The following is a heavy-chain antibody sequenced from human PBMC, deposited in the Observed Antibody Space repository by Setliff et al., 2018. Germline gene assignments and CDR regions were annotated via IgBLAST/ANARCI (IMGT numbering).Heavy chain of an antibody. Sequence: SETLSLTCAVYGGSFSGYYWNWIRQPPGKGLEWIGGINHSGGTNYNPSLKSRVTISVDTSKNQFSLKLSSVTAADTAVYYCARQVEMATIAFDVWGQGTMVTVSS. CDR2: INHSGGT. J-gene: IGHJ3*01. CDR3: ARQVEMATIAFDV. CDR1: GGSFSGYY. V-gene: IGHV4-34*01. D-gene: IGHD5-12*01.